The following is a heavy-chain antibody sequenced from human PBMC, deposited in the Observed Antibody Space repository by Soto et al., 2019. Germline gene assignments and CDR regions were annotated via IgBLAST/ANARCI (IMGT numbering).Heavy chain of an antibody. CDR2: IYYRGIT. CDR3: ARAESRSYGDY. J-gene: IGHJ4*02. V-gene: IGHV4-30-4*01. CDR1: DDSINSDKYY. D-gene: IGHD1-26*01. Sequence: SETLSLTCSVSDDSINSDKYYWSWCRQPPGKGLEWFGYIYYRGITYYNPSLKSRVTISANTSKNQFCLMLSSVTAADPAVYYCARAESRSYGDYWGQGTLVTIS.